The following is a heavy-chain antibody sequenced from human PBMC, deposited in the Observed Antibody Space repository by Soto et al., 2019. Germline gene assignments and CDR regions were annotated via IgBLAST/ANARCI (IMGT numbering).Heavy chain of an antibody. J-gene: IGHJ4*02. V-gene: IGHV3-9*01. CDR1: GFSFNDFA. Sequence: EVQLVESGGVVVQPGRSLRLSCAASGFSFNDFAMHWVRQAPGKGLEWVSSISWNSGNIVYADSVKGRFTISRDNAKNSLYLQLSSLRAEDTALYYCVKGQTTSVITPCSHWGQGTLVTVSS. D-gene: IGHD1-26*01. CDR3: VKGQTTSVITPCSH. CDR2: ISWNSGNI.